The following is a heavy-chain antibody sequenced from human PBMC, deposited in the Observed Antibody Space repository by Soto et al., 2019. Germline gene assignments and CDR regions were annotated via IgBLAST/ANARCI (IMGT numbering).Heavy chain of an antibody. D-gene: IGHD3-3*01. J-gene: IGHJ6*02. CDR1: GYTFTSYA. V-gene: IGHV1-3*01. CDR3: ARRRFLEWLSPLYGMDV. CDR2: INAGNGNT. Sequence: QVQLVQSGAEVKKPGASVEVSCKASGYTFTSYAMHWVRQAPGQRLEWMGWINAGNGNTKYSQKFQGRVTITRDTSASTAYMELSSLRSEDTAVYYCARRRFLEWLSPLYGMDVWGQGTTVTVSS.